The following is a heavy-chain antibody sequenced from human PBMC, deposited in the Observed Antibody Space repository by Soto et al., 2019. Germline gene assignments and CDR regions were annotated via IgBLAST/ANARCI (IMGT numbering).Heavy chain of an antibody. CDR1: GGSFSDYY. J-gene: IGHJ6*02. Sequence: ETLSLTCAVYGGSFSDYYWSWIRQPPGKGLEWIGEINHSGTTNYNPSLKSRVTTSVDTSKKQFSLKLTSVTAADTAVYYCARVTRGDYLLAFSLRGMDVWGQGTPVTVSS. D-gene: IGHD4-17*01. V-gene: IGHV4-34*01. CDR3: ARVTRGDYLLAFSLRGMDV. CDR2: INHSGTT.